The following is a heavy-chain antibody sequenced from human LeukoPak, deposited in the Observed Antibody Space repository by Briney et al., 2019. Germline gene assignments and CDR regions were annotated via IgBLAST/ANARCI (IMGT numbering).Heavy chain of an antibody. J-gene: IGHJ6*02. CDR2: IHHSGST. CDR1: GGSFSGYY. Sequence: SETLSLTCAVYGGSFSGYYWSWIRQTPGKGLEWIGEIHHSGSTNYDPSLKSRVTISVDKSKNQFSLNLSSVTAADTAVYYCARIPYYYYAMDVWGQGTTVTVSS. V-gene: IGHV4-34*01. CDR3: ARIPYYYYAMDV.